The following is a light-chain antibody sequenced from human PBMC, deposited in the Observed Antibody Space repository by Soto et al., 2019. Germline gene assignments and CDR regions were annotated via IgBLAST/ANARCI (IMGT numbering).Light chain of an antibody. CDR2: GDN. Sequence: QSVLTQPPSVSGAPGQRVAISCTGSSSNIGAEYDVHWYQQLPGTAPKRLIYGDNNRPSGVPDRFSGSKSGTSASLAITGLQPEDGVDYFCQSYDSSLTTFVFGTGTKATV. J-gene: IGLJ1*01. V-gene: IGLV1-40*01. CDR3: QSYDSSLTTFV. CDR1: SSNIGAEYD.